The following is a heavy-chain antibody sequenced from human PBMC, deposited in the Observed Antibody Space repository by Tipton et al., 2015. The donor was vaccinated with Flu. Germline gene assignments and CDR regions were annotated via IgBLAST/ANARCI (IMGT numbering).Heavy chain of an antibody. CDR3: TRGRWQERPLFGY. Sequence: VQLVQSGGGLVQPGGSLRLSCTVSGFTFGDYCMSWFRQAPGKGLEWVGFIRSKTYGGTTEFAASVKGRFTISRDDSKSIAYLQMNSLKTEDTAVYYCTRGRWQERPLFGYWGQGTLVTVSS. CDR1: GFTFGDYC. J-gene: IGHJ4*02. D-gene: IGHD4-23*01. V-gene: IGHV3-49*03. CDR2: IRSKTYGGTT.